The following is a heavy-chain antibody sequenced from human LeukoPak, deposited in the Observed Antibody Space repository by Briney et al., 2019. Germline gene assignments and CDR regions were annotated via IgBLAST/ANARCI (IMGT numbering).Heavy chain of an antibody. J-gene: IGHJ4*02. D-gene: IGHD3-9*01. CDR3: ARGVGLRYFDPHYFDY. Sequence: ASVKVSCKASGYTFTSYYMHWVRQAPGQGLEWMGWINPNSGGTNYAQKFQGRVTVTRDTSISTAYMELSRLRSDDTAVYYCARGVGLRYFDPHYFDYWGQGTLVTVSS. V-gene: IGHV1-2*02. CDR1: GYTFTSYY. CDR2: INPNSGGT.